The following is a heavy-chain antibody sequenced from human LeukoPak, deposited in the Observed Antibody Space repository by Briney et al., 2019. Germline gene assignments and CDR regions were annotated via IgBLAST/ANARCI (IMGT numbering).Heavy chain of an antibody. CDR3: ARRGYYDSSGYDY. CDR1: GFTFSSYA. J-gene: IGHJ4*02. D-gene: IGHD3-22*01. V-gene: IGHV3-21*01. Sequence: GGSLRLSCAASGFTFSSYAMSWVRQAPGKGLEWVSSISGSSTDIYYADSVKGRFTISRDNAKNSLYLQINSLRAEDTAIYCCARRGYYDSSGYDYWGQGTLVTVSS. CDR2: ISGSSTDI.